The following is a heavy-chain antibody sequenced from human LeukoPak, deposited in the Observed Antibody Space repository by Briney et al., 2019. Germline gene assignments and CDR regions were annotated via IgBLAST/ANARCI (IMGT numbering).Heavy chain of an antibody. CDR1: GLRFSKYG. CDR3: AKVRVDTAMVDAFDI. J-gene: IGHJ3*02. Sequence: GGSLRLSCAASGLRFSKYGMHWVRQAPGKGLEWVAFIRFDGSSKYFADSVKGRFIISRDNFQNTLILQMNNLKVEDTAVYYCAKVRVDTAMVDAFDIWGQGTRVVVSS. D-gene: IGHD5-18*01. CDR2: IRFDGSSK. V-gene: IGHV3-30*02.